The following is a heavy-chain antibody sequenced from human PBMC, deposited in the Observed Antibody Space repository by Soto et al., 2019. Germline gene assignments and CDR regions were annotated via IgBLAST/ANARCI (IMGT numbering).Heavy chain of an antibody. CDR2: IYYSGST. CDR3: AREKLHLGELSLGGNAFDI. D-gene: IGHD3-16*02. J-gene: IGHJ3*02. Sequence: SETLSLTCTVSGGSISSYYWSWIRQPPGKGLEWIGYIYYSGSTNYNPSLKSRVTISVDTSKNQFSLKLSSVTAADTAVYYCAREKLHLGELSLGGNAFDIWGQGTMVTVSS. V-gene: IGHV4-59*01. CDR1: GGSISSYY.